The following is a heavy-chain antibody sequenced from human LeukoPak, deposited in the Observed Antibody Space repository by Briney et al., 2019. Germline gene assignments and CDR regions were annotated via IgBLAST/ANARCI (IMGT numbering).Heavy chain of an antibody. V-gene: IGHV3-23*01. Sequence: GGSLRLSCAASGFTFSTYAMNWVRQAPGKGLEWVSAISGSGAKTYYVDFVKGRFTISRDNSKNTLYLQMNSLRAEDTAVYYCAKEYSGSFSPFPSYFDYWGQGTLVTVSS. CDR3: AKEYSGSFSPFPSYFDY. J-gene: IGHJ4*02. D-gene: IGHD1-26*01. CDR1: GFTFSTYA. CDR2: ISGSGAKT.